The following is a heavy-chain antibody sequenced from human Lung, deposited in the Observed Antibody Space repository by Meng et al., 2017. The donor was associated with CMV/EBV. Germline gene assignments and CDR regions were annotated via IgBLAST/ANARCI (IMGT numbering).Heavy chain of an antibody. CDR1: GFTVSSNY. V-gene: IGHV3-53*01. Sequence: ESXKISXAASGFTVSSNYMSWVRQAPGKGLEWVSVIYSCGSTYYADSVKGRFTISRDNSKNTLYLQMSALRDEDSALYYCARGGPVAGKNWFDRWGQGTLVTVSS. D-gene: IGHD6-19*01. J-gene: IGHJ5*02. CDR3: ARGGPVAGKNWFDR. CDR2: IYSCGST.